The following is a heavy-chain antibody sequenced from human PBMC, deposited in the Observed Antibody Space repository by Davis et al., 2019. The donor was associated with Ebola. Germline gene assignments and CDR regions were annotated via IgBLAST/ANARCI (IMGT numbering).Heavy chain of an antibody. CDR2: IRSKAYGGTT. V-gene: IGHV3-49*03. Sequence: PGGSLRLSCTASGFTFGDYAMSWFRQAPGKGLEWVGFIRSKAYGGTTEYAASVKGRFTISRDDSKSIAYLQMNSLRDEDTAVYYCAREYQQQLVYFDYWGQGTLVTVSS. J-gene: IGHJ4*02. D-gene: IGHD6-13*01. CDR3: AREYQQQLVYFDY. CDR1: GFTFGDYA.